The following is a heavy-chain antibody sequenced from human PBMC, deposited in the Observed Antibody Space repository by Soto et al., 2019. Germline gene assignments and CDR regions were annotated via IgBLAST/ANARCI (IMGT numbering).Heavy chain of an antibody. J-gene: IGHJ5*02. V-gene: IGHV4-34*01. CDR2: INHSGST. D-gene: IGHD2-2*01. Sequence: SETLSLTCAVYGGSFSGYYWSWIRQPPGKGLEWIGEINHSGSTNYNQSLKSRATISVDTSKNQFSLKLSSVTAADTAVYYCARAKRYCSSRSCYYNWFDPWGQGTLVTVSS. CDR3: ARAKRYCSSRSCYYNWFDP. CDR1: GGSFSGYY.